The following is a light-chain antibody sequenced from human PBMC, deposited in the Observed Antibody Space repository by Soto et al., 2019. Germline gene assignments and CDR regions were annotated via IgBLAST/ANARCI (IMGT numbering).Light chain of an antibody. CDR2: DAS. CDR3: PEYTPCSRT. J-gene: IGKJ1*01. Sequence: DIQMTQSPSTLSASVGDRITITCRASQSISRWLAWYQQKPGKAPKVLIHDASTLESGVPTRFSGAGSGTECTLTSTTLQPDHFAISYSPEYTPCSRTFSQGNTGEVK. CDR1: QSISRW. V-gene: IGKV1-5*01.